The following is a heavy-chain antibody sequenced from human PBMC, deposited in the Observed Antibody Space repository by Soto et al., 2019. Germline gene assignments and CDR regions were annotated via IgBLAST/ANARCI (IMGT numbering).Heavy chain of an antibody. CDR1: SASLSSSTYY. CDR3: ASSSPFHY. CDR2: VYYSGNT. V-gene: IGHV4-39*01. J-gene: IGHJ4*02. D-gene: IGHD6-6*01. Sequence: SETLSLTCSVSSASLSSSTYYWSWIRQPPGRGPEWIGSVYYSGNTYYKPSLKSRVSISIDTSRNQFSLKLTSVTAADTGVYYCASSSPFHYWGPGILVTVSS.